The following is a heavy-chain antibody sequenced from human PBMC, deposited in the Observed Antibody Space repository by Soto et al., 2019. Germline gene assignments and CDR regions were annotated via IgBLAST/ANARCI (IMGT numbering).Heavy chain of an antibody. CDR3: ARRGNLRKGDDAFDI. Sequence: QVQLVQSGAEVKKPGSSVKVSCKASGGTFSSYAISWVRQAPGQGLEWMGGIIPIFGTANYAKKFQGRVTITEDESTSTAYRELSSLRSEDTAVYYCARRGNLRKGDDAFDIWGQGTMVTVSS. J-gene: IGHJ3*02. CDR1: GGTFSSYA. V-gene: IGHV1-69*12. CDR2: IIPIFGTA.